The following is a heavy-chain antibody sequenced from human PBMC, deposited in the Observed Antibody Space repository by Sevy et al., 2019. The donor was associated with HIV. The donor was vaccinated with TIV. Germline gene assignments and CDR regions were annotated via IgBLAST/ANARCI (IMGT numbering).Heavy chain of an antibody. Sequence: GGSLRLSCIGSGFIFGDYAINWVRQAPGKGLEWIGFIRRRVFGGTTQYAASVKGRFTISRDDSKSIAYLQMNSLGNEDTAIYYCTRGGSMTILSPWDYWGQGILVTVSS. CDR2: IRRRVFGGTT. CDR1: GFIFGDYA. CDR3: TRGGSMTILSPWDY. V-gene: IGHV3-49*04. J-gene: IGHJ4*02. D-gene: IGHD3-3*01.